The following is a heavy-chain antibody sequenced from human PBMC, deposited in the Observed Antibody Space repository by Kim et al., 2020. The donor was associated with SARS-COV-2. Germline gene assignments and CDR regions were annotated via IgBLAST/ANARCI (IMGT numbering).Heavy chain of an antibody. CDR1: GFTFSSYA. D-gene: IGHD1-26*01. CDR2: ISYDGSNK. V-gene: IGHV3-30-3*01. J-gene: IGHJ4*02. Sequence: GGSLRLSCAASGFTFSSYAMHWVRQAPGKGLEWVAVISYDGSNKYYADSVKGRFTISRDNSKNTLYLQMNSLRAEDTAVYYCARLRNGSYLGWFDYWGQG. CDR3: ARLRNGSYLGWFDY.